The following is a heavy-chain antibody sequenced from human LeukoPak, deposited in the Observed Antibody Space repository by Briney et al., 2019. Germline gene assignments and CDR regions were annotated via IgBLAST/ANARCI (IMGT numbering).Heavy chain of an antibody. D-gene: IGHD2-21*01. CDR3: AGHVVVEI. V-gene: IGHV3-74*01. CDR2: INSDGSST. CDR1: GFTFRNYG. J-gene: IGHJ3*02. Sequence: GGSLRLSCAASGFTFRNYGLSWVRQAPGKGLVWVSRINSDGSSTSYADSVKGRFTISRDNAKNTLYLQMNSLRAEDTAVYYCAGHVVVEIWGQGTMVTVSS.